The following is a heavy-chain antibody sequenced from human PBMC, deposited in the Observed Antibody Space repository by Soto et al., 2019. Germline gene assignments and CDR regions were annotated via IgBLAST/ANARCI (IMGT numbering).Heavy chain of an antibody. J-gene: IGHJ5*02. Sequence: PGGSLRLSCAASGFTFSNAWMNWVRQAPGKGLEWVGRIKSKTDGGTTDYAAPVKGRFTISRDDSKNTLYLQMNSLKTEDTAVYYCTTDRWDVVVVAATFLRVSWFDPWGQGTLVTVS. CDR1: GFTFSNAW. V-gene: IGHV3-15*07. CDR2: IKSKTDGGTT. D-gene: IGHD2-15*01. CDR3: TTDRWDVVVVAATFLRVSWFDP.